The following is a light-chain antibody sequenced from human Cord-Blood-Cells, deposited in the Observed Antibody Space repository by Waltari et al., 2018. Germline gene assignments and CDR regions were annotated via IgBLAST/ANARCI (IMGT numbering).Light chain of an antibody. CDR3: QQSYSTPFT. CDR1: QSISSY. J-gene: IGKJ3*01. V-gene: IGKV1-39*01. CDR2: AAS. Sequence: DIQLTQPPSSLSASLGDRVTTTCRASQSISSYLNWYQQKPGKAPKLLIYAASSLQSGVPSRFSGSGSGTDFTLTISSLQPEDFATYYCQQSYSTPFTFGPGTKVDIK.